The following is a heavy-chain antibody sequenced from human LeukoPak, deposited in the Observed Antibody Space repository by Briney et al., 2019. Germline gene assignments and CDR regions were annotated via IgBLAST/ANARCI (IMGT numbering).Heavy chain of an antibody. Sequence: GESLKISCKGSGYSFTSYWIGWVRQMPGKGLEWMGIIYPGDSDTRYSPSFQGQVTILADKSISTAYLQWSSLKASDTAMYYCARHAAGPLVLYGMDVWGQGTTVTVSS. CDR1: GYSFTSYW. V-gene: IGHV5-51*01. CDR3: ARHAAGPLVLYGMDV. CDR2: IYPGDSDT. D-gene: IGHD3-9*01. J-gene: IGHJ6*02.